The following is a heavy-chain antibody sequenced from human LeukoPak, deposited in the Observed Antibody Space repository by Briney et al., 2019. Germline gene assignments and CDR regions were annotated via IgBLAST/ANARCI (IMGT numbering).Heavy chain of an antibody. CDR3: ARKGDTFDI. V-gene: IGHV3-64*01. J-gene: IGHJ3*02. Sequence: GGSLRLSCAASGFTFSSYAMHWVRQAPGKGLEYVSAISSNGGSTYYANSVKGRFTISRDNSKNTLYLQMGSLRAEDMAVYYCARKGDTFDIWGQGTMVTVSS. CDR1: GFTFSSYA. CDR2: ISSNGGST.